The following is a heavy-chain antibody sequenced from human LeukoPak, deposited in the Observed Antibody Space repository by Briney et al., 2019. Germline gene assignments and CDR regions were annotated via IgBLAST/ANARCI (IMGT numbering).Heavy chain of an antibody. CDR1: GFTINIYA. J-gene: IGHJ3*02. CDR3: AKDPNGDYVGAFDS. Sequence: GGSLRLSCAPSGFTINIYAMTWVRQAPGKGLEWVSSITVNGGGISYADSVKGRFTISRDNSKNTLYLQMNSLRAEDTAVYYCAKDPNGDYVGAFDSWTRGQGSPSLQ. V-gene: IGHV3-23*01. CDR2: ITVNGGGI. D-gene: IGHD4-17*01.